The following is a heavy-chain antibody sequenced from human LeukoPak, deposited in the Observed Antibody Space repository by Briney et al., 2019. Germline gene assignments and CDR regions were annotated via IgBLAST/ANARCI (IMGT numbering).Heavy chain of an antibody. CDR1: GFTFSSYA. D-gene: IGHD5-18*01. J-gene: IGHJ4*02. V-gene: IGHV3-30*04. CDR2: ISYDGSNK. CDR3: ARGRNVDTSMVNDY. Sequence: GGSLRLSCAASGFTFSSYAIHWVRQAPGKGLEWVTVISYDGSNKYYADSVKGRFTISRDNSKNTVYLQMNSLRGEDTAVYYCARGRNVDTSMVNDYWGQGTLVTVSS.